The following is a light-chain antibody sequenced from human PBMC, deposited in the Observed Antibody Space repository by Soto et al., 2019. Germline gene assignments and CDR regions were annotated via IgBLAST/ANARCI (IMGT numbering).Light chain of an antibody. CDR2: KDS. J-gene: IGLJ3*02. Sequence: SYELTQPPSVSVSPGQTARITCSGDALPKQYAYWYQQKPGQAPVLVIYKDSERPSGIPERFSGSSSGTTVTLTISGVQAEDEADYYCQSADSSGTYPNWVFGEGTKLTVL. V-gene: IGLV3-25*03. CDR3: QSADSSGTYPNWV. CDR1: ALPKQY.